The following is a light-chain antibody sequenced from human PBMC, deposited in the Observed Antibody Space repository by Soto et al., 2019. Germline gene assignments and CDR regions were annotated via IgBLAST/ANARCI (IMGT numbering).Light chain of an antibody. J-gene: IGKJ1*01. CDR3: TQALQTPPT. CDR1: YTVGTN. V-gene: IGKV3-15*01. Sequence: EIVLTQFPAALSVSPGERATLSCWASYTVGTNLAWYQQKPGQAPRLLIYDTSTRASGVPDRFSGSGSGTDFTLKISRVQAEDVGVYYCTQALQTPPTFGQGTKVDIK. CDR2: DTS.